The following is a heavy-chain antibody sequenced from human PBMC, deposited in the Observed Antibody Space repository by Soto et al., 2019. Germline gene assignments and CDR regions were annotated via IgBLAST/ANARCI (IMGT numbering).Heavy chain of an antibody. D-gene: IGHD3-10*01. Sequence: KKTPDSLKVSCEASGYTFTNHGISRVRQAPGQGLEWMGWISAYNGNTNYAQKLQGRVTMTTDTSTSTAYMELRSLRSDDTAVYYCARLGGHSVRYWFDPWGQGTLVTVSS. CDR3: ARLGGHSVRYWFDP. CDR2: ISAYNGNT. CDR1: GYTFTNHG. J-gene: IGHJ5*02. V-gene: IGHV1-18*01.